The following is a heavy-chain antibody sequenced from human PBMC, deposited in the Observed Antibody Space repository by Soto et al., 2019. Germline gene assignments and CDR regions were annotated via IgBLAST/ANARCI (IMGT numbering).Heavy chain of an antibody. CDR3: ARGRAAYCSVGSCYPELYYYYGMDV. Sequence: GESLKISCKGSGYSFTSYWISWVLQMPGKGLEWMGRIDPSDSYTNYSPSFQGHVTISADKSISTAYLQWSSLKASDTAMYYCARGRAAYCSVGSCYPELYYYYGMDVWGQGTTVTVSS. J-gene: IGHJ6*02. V-gene: IGHV5-10-1*01. CDR1: GYSFTSYW. D-gene: IGHD2-15*01. CDR2: IDPSDSYT.